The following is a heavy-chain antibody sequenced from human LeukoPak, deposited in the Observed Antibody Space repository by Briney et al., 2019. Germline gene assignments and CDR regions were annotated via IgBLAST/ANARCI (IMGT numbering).Heavy chain of an antibody. Sequence: ASVKVSCKASGYTFTSYGINWVRQAPGQGLEWMGWISAYNGNTNYAQELQGRVTMTTDTSTTTAYMELRSLRPDDTAVYYCARPQEEDGYNYNWAFDYWGQGTLVTVSS. V-gene: IGHV1-18*01. CDR3: ARPQEEDGYNYNWAFDY. D-gene: IGHD5-24*01. CDR1: GYTFTSYG. J-gene: IGHJ4*02. CDR2: ISAYNGNT.